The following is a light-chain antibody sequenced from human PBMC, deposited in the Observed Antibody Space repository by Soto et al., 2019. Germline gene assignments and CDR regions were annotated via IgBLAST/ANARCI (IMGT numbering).Light chain of an antibody. CDR3: SSKTSSVTVA. V-gene: IGLV2-14*01. CDR1: SRDVGGYKY. Sequence: QSALTQPVSVSGSPGQSITISCTGSSRDVGGYKYVSWYQHHPGTAPKLILYEVSNRPSGISDRFSGSKSGNTASLTISGLQAADEADYYCSSKTSSVTVAFGGGTKVTVL. J-gene: IGLJ2*01. CDR2: EVS.